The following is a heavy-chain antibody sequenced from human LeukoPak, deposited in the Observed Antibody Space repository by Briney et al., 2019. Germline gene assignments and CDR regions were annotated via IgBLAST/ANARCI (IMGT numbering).Heavy chain of an antibody. CDR2: IYYSGST. Sequence: PSETLSLTCTVSGXSISSSTYYWGWIRQPPGKGLEWIGSIYYSGSTYYNPSLKSRVTISVDTSKNQFSLKLSSVTAADTALYYCAEKTSLEGQLLKNSYYFDYWGQGTLVTVSS. CDR3: AEKTSLEGQLLKNSYYFDY. J-gene: IGHJ4*02. D-gene: IGHD2-2*01. V-gene: IGHV4-39*01. CDR1: GXSISSSTYY.